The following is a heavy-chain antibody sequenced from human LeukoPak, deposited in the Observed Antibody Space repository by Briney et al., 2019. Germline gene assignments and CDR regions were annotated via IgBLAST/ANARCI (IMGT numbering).Heavy chain of an antibody. CDR2: IIPIFGTG. V-gene: IGHV1-69*13. Sequence: SVKVSCKASGGTFSSYAISWVRQAPGQGLEWMGGIIPIFGTGNYAQKFQGRVTITADESTSTAYMELSSLRSEDTAVYYCARVASGYCSSTSCYDYWGQGTLVTVSS. CDR1: GGTFSSYA. CDR3: ARVASGYCSSTSCYDY. D-gene: IGHD2-2*01. J-gene: IGHJ4*02.